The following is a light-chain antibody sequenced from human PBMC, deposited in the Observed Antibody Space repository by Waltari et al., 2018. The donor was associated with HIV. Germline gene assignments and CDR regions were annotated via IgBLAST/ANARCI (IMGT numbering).Light chain of an antibody. Sequence: QSALTKPASVSGSPGQSITISCTGSSSAVGTYTLVSWYQHHPGKAPKLMIYEGNKRPSGVSNRFSGSKSGNTASLTISGLQAEDEADYYCSSYTSFSTVLFGGGTKLTVL. J-gene: IGLJ2*01. V-gene: IGLV2-23*03. CDR2: EGN. CDR3: SSYTSFSTVL. CDR1: SSAVGTYTL.